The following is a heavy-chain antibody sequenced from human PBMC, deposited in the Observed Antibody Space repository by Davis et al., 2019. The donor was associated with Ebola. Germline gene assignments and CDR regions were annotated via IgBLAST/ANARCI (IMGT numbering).Heavy chain of an antibody. Sequence: MPSETLSLTCTVSGGSISSSSYYWGWIRQPPGKGLEWIGTIYYSGSTYYNPSLKSRVTISVDTSKNQFSLKLSSVTAADTAVYYCALSGITVAGTGYYFDYWGQGTLVTVSS. CDR2: IYYSGST. J-gene: IGHJ4*02. CDR3: ALSGITVAGTGYYFDY. V-gene: IGHV4-39*01. D-gene: IGHD6-19*01. CDR1: GGSISSSSYY.